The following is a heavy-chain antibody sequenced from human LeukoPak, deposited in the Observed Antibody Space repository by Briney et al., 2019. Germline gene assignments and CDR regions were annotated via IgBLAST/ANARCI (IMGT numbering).Heavy chain of an antibody. V-gene: IGHV3-23*01. CDR2: ISGSGGST. D-gene: IGHD6-19*01. Sequence: GGSLRLSCAASGFTFSSYAMSWVRQAPGKGLEWVSAISGSGGSTHYADSVKGRFTISRDNSKNTLYLQMNSLRAEDTAVYYCAKLRLYSSGWYYFDYWGQGTLVTVSS. CDR1: GFTFSSYA. J-gene: IGHJ4*02. CDR3: AKLRLYSSGWYYFDY.